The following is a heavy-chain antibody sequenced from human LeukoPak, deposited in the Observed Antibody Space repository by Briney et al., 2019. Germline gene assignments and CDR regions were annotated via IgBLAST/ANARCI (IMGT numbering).Heavy chain of an antibody. Sequence: SATLSPTCPVAGGSISSYSWSWIRPPAGKGLGGIGRIYTSGSTNYNPSLKSRVTMSVDTSKNQFSLKLSSVTAADTAVYYCARDRVWGSPLDYWGQGTLVTVSS. D-gene: IGHD1-26*01. J-gene: IGHJ4*02. CDR3: ARDRVWGSPLDY. V-gene: IGHV4-4*07. CDR2: IYTSGST. CDR1: GGSISSYS.